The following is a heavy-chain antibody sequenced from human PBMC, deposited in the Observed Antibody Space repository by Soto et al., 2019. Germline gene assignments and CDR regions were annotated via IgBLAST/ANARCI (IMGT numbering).Heavy chain of an antibody. Sequence: QITLKESGPTLVKPTQTLTLTCTFSGFSLSTSGVGVGWFRQPPGKALEWLALIYWDADKRYSPSLKSRLTITKDTSNNQVVLTMTNKDPVDTATYDCAHIYEGVAGSHFDYWGQGTLVTVSS. CDR1: GFSLSTSGVG. D-gene: IGHD6-19*01. CDR2: IYWDADK. J-gene: IGHJ4*02. V-gene: IGHV2-5*02. CDR3: AHIYEGVAGSHFDY.